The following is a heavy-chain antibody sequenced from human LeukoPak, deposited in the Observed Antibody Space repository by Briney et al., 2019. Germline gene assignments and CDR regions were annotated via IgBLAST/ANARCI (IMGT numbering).Heavy chain of an antibody. J-gene: IGHJ4*02. CDR3: ARGVEPLAANTLAY. Sequence: PGGSLRLSCAASGFTVITNDMTWVPQAPGKGLEGFSVLYSDGNTKYADSVQGRFTISRDNSKNTLYLEMNSLSPDDTAVYYCARGVEPLAANTLAYWGQGTLVTVSS. D-gene: IGHD1-14*01. CDR1: GFTVITND. CDR2: LYSDGNT. V-gene: IGHV3-53*01.